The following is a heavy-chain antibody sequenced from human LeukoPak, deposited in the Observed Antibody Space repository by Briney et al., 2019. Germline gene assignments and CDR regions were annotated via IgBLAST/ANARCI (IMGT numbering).Heavy chain of an antibody. D-gene: IGHD4-17*01. CDR3: ARDGRISYGDYGYYHYYMDV. Sequence: SETLSLTCTVSGGSINGFYWNWIRQPAGKRLEWIGRIYSSGGTDYNPSLNSRVTVSVDTSKNHFFLQLTSVTAADTAVYYCARDGRISYGDYGYYHYYMDVWGKGTTVTISS. CDR2: IYSSGGT. J-gene: IGHJ6*03. CDR1: GGSINGFY. V-gene: IGHV4-4*07.